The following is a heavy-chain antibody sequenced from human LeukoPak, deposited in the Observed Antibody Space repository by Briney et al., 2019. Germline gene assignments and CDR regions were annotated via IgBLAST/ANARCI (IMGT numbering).Heavy chain of an antibody. J-gene: IGHJ4*02. CDR3: AGDGRPSSGYYYVLY. V-gene: IGHV1-2*02. CDR2: INPNSGGT. CDR1: GYTFTGYY. Sequence: GASVKVSCKASGYTFTGYYMHWVRQAPGQGLEWMGWINPNSGGTNYAQKFQGRVTMTRDTSISTAYMELSRLRSDDTAAYYCAGDGRPSSGYYYVLYWGQGTLVTVSS. D-gene: IGHD3-22*01.